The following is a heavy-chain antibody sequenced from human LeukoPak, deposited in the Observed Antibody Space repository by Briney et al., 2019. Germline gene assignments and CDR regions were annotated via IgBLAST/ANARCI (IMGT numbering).Heavy chain of an antibody. D-gene: IGHD5-12*01. V-gene: IGHV1-18*01. J-gene: IGHJ4*02. CDR2: ISAHNGYT. Sequence: ASVKVSCKASGYPFTSYGISWVRQAPGQGPEWMGWISAHNGYTNYAQKLQGRVTMTTDTSTSTVYMELRSLTSDDTAVYYCARDMTYEVDYWGQGTLVTVSS. CDR1: GYPFTSYG. CDR3: ARDMTYEVDY.